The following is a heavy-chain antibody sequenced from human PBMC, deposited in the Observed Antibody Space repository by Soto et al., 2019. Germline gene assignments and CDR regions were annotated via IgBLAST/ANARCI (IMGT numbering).Heavy chain of an antibody. Sequence: GESLKISCKGSGYTFTNYWIVWVRQIPGKGLEWMGIMYPGDSDTRYSPSFQGQVTISADRSISTAYLKWSSLKASDTGMYYCARYPTLTDYFFHGMDVWGQGTTVTVSS. V-gene: IGHV5-51*01. CDR1: GYTFTNYW. CDR2: MYPGDSDT. CDR3: ARYPTLTDYFFHGMDV. J-gene: IGHJ6*02. D-gene: IGHD4-17*01.